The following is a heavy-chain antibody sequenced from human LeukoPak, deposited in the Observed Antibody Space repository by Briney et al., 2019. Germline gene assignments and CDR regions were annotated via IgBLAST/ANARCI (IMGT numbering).Heavy chain of an antibody. CDR2: IYYSGGT. V-gene: IGHV4-39*01. D-gene: IGHD4-23*01. Sequence: SETLSLTCTVSGGSISSSSYYWGWIRQPPGKGLEWIGSIYYSGGTYYNPSLKSRVTISVDTSKNQFSLKLSSVTAADTAVYYCARHDAVVTDHIDYWGQGTLVTVSS. CDR3: ARHDAVVTDHIDY. J-gene: IGHJ4*02. CDR1: GGSISSSSYY.